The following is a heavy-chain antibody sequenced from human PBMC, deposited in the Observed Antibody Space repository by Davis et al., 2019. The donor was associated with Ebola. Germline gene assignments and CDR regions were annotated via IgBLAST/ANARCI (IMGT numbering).Heavy chain of an antibody. V-gene: IGHV4-59*12. CDR1: GGSISSYY. CDR2: IYYSGST. Sequence: SETLSLTCTVSGGSISSYYWSWIPQPPGKGLEWIGYIYYSGSTNYNPPLKSRVTISVDTSKNQFSLKLSSVTAADTAVYYCARDRGPYNGFDPWGQGTLVTVSS. CDR3: ARDRGPYNGFDP. J-gene: IGHJ5*02.